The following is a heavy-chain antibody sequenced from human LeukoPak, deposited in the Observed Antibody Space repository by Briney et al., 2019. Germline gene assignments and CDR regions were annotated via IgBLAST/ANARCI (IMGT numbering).Heavy chain of an antibody. CDR3: ARVPETVLTGFDTIYAFDI. V-gene: IGHV3-21*01. CDR2: ISSSSSYI. J-gene: IGHJ3*02. D-gene: IGHD3-9*01. CDR1: GFTFSSYS. Sequence: SGGSLRLSCAASGFTFSSYSMNWVRRAPGKGLEWVSSISSSSSYIYYADSVKGRFTISRDNAKNSLYLQMNSLRAEDTAVYYCARVPETVLTGFDTIYAFDIWGQGTMVTVSS.